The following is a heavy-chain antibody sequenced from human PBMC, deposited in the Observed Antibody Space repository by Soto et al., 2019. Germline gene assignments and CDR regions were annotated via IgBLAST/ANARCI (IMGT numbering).Heavy chain of an antibody. D-gene: IGHD5-12*01. CDR3: ARDGDGYNY. J-gene: IGHJ4*02. V-gene: IGHV4-61*01. Sequence: SEILSLTCTVSGGSVSSGSYYWSWIRQPPGKGLEWIGYIYYSGSTNYNPSLKSRVTISADTSKNQFSLKLSSVTAADTAVYYCARDGDGYNYWGQGTLVTVSS. CDR2: IYYSGST. CDR1: GGSVSSGSYY.